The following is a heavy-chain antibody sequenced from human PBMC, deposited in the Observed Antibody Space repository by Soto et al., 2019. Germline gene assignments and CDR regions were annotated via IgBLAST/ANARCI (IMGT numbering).Heavy chain of an antibody. D-gene: IGHD5-18*01. J-gene: IGHJ4*02. CDR2: IGWNSASL. CDR3: AKVLPLFSNMEDTVAFDY. CDR1: GFSFEEYA. Sequence: EVQLVDSGGGLVQPGRSLRLSCAASGFSFEEYAMHWVRQSPGKGLEWVAGIGWNSASLAYADSVKGRFTISRDNAKNSLYLEMKSLRPEDTALYYCAKVLPLFSNMEDTVAFDYWGQGTLVIVSS. V-gene: IGHV3-9*01.